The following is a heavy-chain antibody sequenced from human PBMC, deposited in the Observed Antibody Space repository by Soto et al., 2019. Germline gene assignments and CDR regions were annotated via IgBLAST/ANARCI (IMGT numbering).Heavy chain of an antibody. V-gene: IGHV5-10-1*01. CDR3: ARPQAAAGDNDPTFDY. CDR2: IDPSDSYT. J-gene: IGHJ4*02. Sequence: EVQLVQSGAEVKKPGESLRISCKGSGYSFTSYWISWLRQMPAKGLEWVGRIDPSDSYTNYSPCFQGHVTISADKSISVAFLQWSSLKASYPALYYWARPQAAAGDNDPTFDYWGQGTLVTVSS. D-gene: IGHD6-13*01. CDR1: GYSFTSYW.